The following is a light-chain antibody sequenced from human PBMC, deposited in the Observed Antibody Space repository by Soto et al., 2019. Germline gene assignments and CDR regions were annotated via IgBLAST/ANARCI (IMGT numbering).Light chain of an antibody. J-gene: IGLJ1*01. CDR3: QSYDSSLSVLYV. CDR2: GNS. V-gene: IGLV1-40*01. Sequence: QSVLTQPPSVSGAPGQRVTISCTGSSSNIGAGYDVHWYQQLPGTAPKLLIYGNSNRPSGVPDRFSGPKSGTSASLAITGLQAEDEADYYGQSYDSSLSVLYVFGTGTKVTVL. CDR1: SSNIGAGYD.